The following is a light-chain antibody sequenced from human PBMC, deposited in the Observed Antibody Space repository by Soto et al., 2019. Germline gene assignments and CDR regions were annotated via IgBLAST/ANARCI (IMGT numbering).Light chain of an antibody. CDR3: QQYSNWPPVLT. J-gene: IGKJ4*01. CDR1: QSVSSD. CDR2: GAS. V-gene: IGKV3-15*01. Sequence: EIVMTQSPATLSVSPGDRATLSCRASQSVSSDLAWYQQKPGQAPRLLIFGASTRATDIPARFSGSGSGTDFTLTINSLQSEDFAVYYCQQYSNWPPVLTFDGGTKVEIK.